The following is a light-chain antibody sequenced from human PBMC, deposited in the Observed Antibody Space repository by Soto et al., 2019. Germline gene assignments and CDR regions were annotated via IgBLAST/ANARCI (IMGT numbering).Light chain of an antibody. V-gene: IGKV4-1*01. J-gene: IGKJ3*01. Sequence: DIVMTQSPDSLAVSLGERATINCKSSQSVLYSSNNKNYLAWYQQKPGQPPKLLIYWASTRESGVPDRFSGRGSGTVFTLTISTLQAEDVAVYYCQQYYSTPVTFGPGTKVDIK. CDR3: QQYYSTPVT. CDR2: WAS. CDR1: QSVLYSSNNKNY.